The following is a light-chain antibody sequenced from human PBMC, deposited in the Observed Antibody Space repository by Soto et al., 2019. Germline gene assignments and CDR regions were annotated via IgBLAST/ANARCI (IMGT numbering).Light chain of an antibody. V-gene: IGKV3-15*01. Sequence: EIVMTQSPATLSVSPGERATLSCRASQSVSNNLAWYQQKPGQDPRLLIYFASTRATGIPARFSGSGSGTEFSFTISSLQSEDFAVYYCQRYNDWPLTFGGGTKVEIK. CDR2: FAS. CDR1: QSVSNN. J-gene: IGKJ4*01. CDR3: QRYNDWPLT.